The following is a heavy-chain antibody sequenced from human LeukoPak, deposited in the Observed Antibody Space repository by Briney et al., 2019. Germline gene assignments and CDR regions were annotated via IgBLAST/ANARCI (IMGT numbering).Heavy chain of an antibody. J-gene: IGHJ4*02. CDR2: ISYDGSNK. CDR3: ARDYYDSSGYPGTLDY. CDR1: GFTFSSYA. V-gene: IGHV3-30*04. D-gene: IGHD3-22*01. Sequence: GGSLRLSCAASGFTFSSYAMHWVRQAPGKGLEWVAVISYDGSNKYYADSVKGRFTISRDNSKNTLYLQMNSLRAEDTAVYYCARDYYDSSGYPGTLDYWGQGTLVTVSS.